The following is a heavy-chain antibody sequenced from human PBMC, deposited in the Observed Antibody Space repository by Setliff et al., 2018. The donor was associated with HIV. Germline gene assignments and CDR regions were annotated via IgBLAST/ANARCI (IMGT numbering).Heavy chain of an antibody. CDR3: ARLSPPDDYGDLGGVDY. Sequence: LSLTCTVSGGSISSYYWTWIRQPPGKGLEWVAYISSSDSTVYYIDSAKGRFTIYRHNAENSLFLQMDSLRAEDTAVYYCARLSPPDDYGDLGGVDYWGQGTLVTVSS. CDR1: GGSISSYY. V-gene: IGHV3-48*03. CDR2: ISSSDSTV. D-gene: IGHD4-17*01. J-gene: IGHJ4*02.